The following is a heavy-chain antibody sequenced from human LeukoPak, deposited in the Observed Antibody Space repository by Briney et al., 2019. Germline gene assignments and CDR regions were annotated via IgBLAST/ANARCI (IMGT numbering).Heavy chain of an antibody. V-gene: IGHV1-8*01. CDR1: GYSFTSYD. D-gene: IGHD5-18*01. CDR3: ARRNTGVVAGLDC. J-gene: IGHJ4*02. Sequence: ASVKVSCKASGYSFTSYDINWVRQATGQGLEWMGWMNPNSGNTGDAQKFQGRVTMTRNTSISTAYMELSSLRSEDTAVYYCARRNTGVVAGLDCWGQGTLVTVSS. CDR2: MNPNSGNT.